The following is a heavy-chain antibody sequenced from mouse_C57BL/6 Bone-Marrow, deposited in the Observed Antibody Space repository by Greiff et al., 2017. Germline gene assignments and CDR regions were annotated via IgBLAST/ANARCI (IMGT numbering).Heavy chain of an antibody. Sequence: QVQLQQPGAELVKPGASVKLSCKASGYTFTSYWMQWVKQRPGQGLEWIGEIDPSDSYTNYNQKFKGKATLTVDTSSSTAYMQLSSLTSEDSAVYYCARVWEGLWGQGTSVTVSS. V-gene: IGHV1-50*01. CDR1: GYTFTSYW. D-gene: IGHD2-10*02. CDR2: IDPSDSYT. CDR3: ARVWEGL. J-gene: IGHJ4*01.